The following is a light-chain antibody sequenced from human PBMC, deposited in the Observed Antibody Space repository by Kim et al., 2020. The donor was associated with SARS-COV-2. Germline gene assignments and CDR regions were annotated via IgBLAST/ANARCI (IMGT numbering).Light chain of an antibody. Sequence: DIQMTQSPSTLSASVGDRVTITCRASQSISSWLAWYQQKPGTAPKLLIYDASSLQSGVPSRFSGGGSGTEFTLTISSLQPDDFATYYCQQYNAYSWMFGQGTKLEI. CDR1: QSISSW. CDR3: QQYNAYSWM. V-gene: IGKV1-5*01. J-gene: IGKJ1*01. CDR2: DAS.